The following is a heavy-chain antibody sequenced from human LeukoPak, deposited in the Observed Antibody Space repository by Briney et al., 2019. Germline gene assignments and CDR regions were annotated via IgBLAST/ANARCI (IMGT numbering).Heavy chain of an antibody. CDR1: GGSISSSSYC. Sequence: PSETLSLTCTVSGGSISSSSYCWGCIPRPPGKGLEWIGNIYYSGSTYYNTSLKSRVTISVDTSKNQFSLKLSSVTAADTAVYYCARHEYYGLEGGFDYWGQGTLVTVSS. J-gene: IGHJ4*02. CDR2: IYYSGST. CDR3: ARHEYYGLEGGFDY. V-gene: IGHV4-39*01. D-gene: IGHD3-10*01.